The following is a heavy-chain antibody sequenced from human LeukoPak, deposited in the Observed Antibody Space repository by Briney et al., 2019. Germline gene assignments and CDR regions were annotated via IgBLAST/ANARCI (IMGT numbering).Heavy chain of an antibody. J-gene: IGHJ4*02. D-gene: IGHD3-22*01. CDR2: ISAYNGNA. CDR3: ARGREVVITSFHFDY. CDR1: GYTFTNYG. Sequence: ASVKVSCKASGYTFTNYGISWVRQAPGQGLEWMGWISAYNGNANYAQKLQGRVTMTTDTSTSTAYMELRSLRSEDTAVYYCARGREVVITSFHFDYWGQGTLVTVSS. V-gene: IGHV1-18*01.